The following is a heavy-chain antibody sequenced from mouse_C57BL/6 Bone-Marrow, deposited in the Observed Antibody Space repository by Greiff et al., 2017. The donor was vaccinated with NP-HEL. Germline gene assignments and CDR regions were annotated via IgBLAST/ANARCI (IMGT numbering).Heavy chain of an antibody. D-gene: IGHD1-1*01. CDR1: GYTFTDYN. CDR3: ARSGYYGSSSGFAY. Sequence: DVKLQESGPELVKPGASVKMSCKASGYTFTDYNMHWVKQSHGKSLEWIGYINPNNGGTSYNQKFKGKATLTVNKSSSTAYMELRSLTSEDSAVYYCARSGYYGSSSGFAYWGQGTLVTVSA. V-gene: IGHV1-22*01. CDR2: INPNNGGT. J-gene: IGHJ3*01.